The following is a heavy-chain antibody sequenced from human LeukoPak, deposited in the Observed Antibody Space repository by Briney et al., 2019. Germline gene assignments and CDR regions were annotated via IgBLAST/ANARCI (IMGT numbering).Heavy chain of an antibody. V-gene: IGHV3-30*04. CDR1: GFTFSSYA. J-gene: IGHJ4*02. CDR3: ARDTGSIAVAGPFDY. Sequence: GGSLRLSCAASGFTFSSYAMHWVRQAPGKGLEWVAVISYDGSNKYYADSVKGRFTISRDNSKNTLYLQMNSLRAEDTAVYYCARDTGSIAVAGPFDYWGQGTLVTVSS. D-gene: IGHD6-19*01. CDR2: ISYDGSNK.